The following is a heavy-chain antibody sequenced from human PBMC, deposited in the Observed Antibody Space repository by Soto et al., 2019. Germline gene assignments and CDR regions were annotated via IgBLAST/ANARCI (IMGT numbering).Heavy chain of an antibody. V-gene: IGHV3-30*18. CDR3: ANGGGVSSSWYLVDY. Sequence: GGSLRLSCAASGFTFGSYGMHWVRQAPGKGLEWVAVISYDGSNKYYADSVKGRFTISRDNSKNTLYLQMNSLRAEDTAVYYCANGGGVSSSWYLVDYWGQGTLVTVSS. CDR1: GFTFGSYG. CDR2: ISYDGSNK. J-gene: IGHJ4*02. D-gene: IGHD6-13*01.